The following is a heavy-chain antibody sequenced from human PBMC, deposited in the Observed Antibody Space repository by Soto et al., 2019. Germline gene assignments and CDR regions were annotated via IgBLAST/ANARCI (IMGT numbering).Heavy chain of an antibody. Sequence: ASVKVSCKASGYTFTSYYMHWVRQAPGQGLEWMGIINPSGGSTSYAQKFQGRVTVTRDTSTSTVYMELSSLRSEDTAVYYCARGYYYDSSGPFSPGMDVWGQGTTVTVSS. CDR3: ARGYYYDSSGPFSPGMDV. V-gene: IGHV1-46*01. D-gene: IGHD3-22*01. CDR1: GYTFTSYY. J-gene: IGHJ6*02. CDR2: INPSGGST.